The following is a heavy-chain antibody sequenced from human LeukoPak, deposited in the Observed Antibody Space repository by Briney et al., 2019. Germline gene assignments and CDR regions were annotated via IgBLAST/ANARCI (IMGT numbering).Heavy chain of an antibody. Sequence: PGGSLRLSCAASGFSFSTYWMSWVRQPPGKGLKWMANIKQDGSDKYYVDSVKGRFTISKDNAKNSLYLQMNSLTAEDTAVYYCARGGTRLSDSWGQGTLVTVSS. CDR3: ARGGTRLSDS. V-gene: IGHV3-7*01. CDR2: IKQDGSDK. D-gene: IGHD1-7*01. J-gene: IGHJ4*02. CDR1: GFSFSTYW.